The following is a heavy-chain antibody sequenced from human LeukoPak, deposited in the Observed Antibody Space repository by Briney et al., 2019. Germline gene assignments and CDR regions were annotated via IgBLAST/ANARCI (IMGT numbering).Heavy chain of an antibody. Sequence: KPGGSLRLSCAASGFTFSSYNMNWVRQAPEKGLEWVSSISSSSSYIYYADSVKGRFTISRDNAKNSLYLQMNSLRAEDTAVYYCARLKGSELYFDYWGQGTLVTVSS. CDR1: GFTFSSYN. CDR2: ISSSSSYI. J-gene: IGHJ4*02. CDR3: ARLKGSELYFDY. V-gene: IGHV3-21*01. D-gene: IGHD1-1*01.